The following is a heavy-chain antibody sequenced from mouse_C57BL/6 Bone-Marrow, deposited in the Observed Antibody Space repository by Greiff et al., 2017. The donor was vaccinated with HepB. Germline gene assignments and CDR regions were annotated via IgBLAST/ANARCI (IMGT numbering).Heavy chain of an antibody. J-gene: IGHJ2*01. D-gene: IGHD1-1*01. CDR3: APYGSRPDY. CDR1: GFNFKNTY. CDR2: IDPANGNT. V-gene: IGHV14-3*01. Sequence: EVMLVESVAELVRPGASVKLSCTASGFNFKNTYMHWVKQRPEQGLEWIGRIDPANGNTKYAPKFQGKATITADTSSNTAYLQLSSLTSEDTAIYYCAPYGSRPDYWGQGTTLTVSS.